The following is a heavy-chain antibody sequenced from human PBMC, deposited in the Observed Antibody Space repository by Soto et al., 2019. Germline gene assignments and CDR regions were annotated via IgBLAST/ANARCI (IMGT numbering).Heavy chain of an antibody. CDR3: AGERYQVISDGMDV. CDR2: INPQTGGT. J-gene: IGHJ6*02. CDR1: GYTFTGYY. Sequence: DSVKVSFKASGYTFTGYYIHWVRYAPGQGLEWMGWINPQTGGTSYAQKFQGRVTLSRDTSINTAYLELSRLRFDDAAVYFCAGERYQVISDGMDVWGQGTTVTV. V-gene: IGHV1-2*02. D-gene: IGHD2-2*01.